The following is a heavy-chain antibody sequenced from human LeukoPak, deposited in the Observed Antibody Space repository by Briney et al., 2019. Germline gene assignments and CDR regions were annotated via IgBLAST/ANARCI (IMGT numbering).Heavy chain of an antibody. D-gene: IGHD3-22*01. V-gene: IGHV4-61*02. CDR3: ARASDPNSYDSSGYSPWAFDI. CDR1: GGSISSGSYY. Sequence: SETLSLTCTVSGGSISSGSYYWSWIRQPAGKGLEWLGRIYTSGSTNYNPSFKSRGPTTVDASKKQFAFKLISVTAADTAVYYCARASDPNSYDSSGYSPWAFDIWGQGTMVTVSS. J-gene: IGHJ3*02. CDR2: IYTSGST.